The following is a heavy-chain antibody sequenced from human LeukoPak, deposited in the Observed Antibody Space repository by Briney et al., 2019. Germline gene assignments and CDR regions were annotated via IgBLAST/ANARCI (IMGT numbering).Heavy chain of an antibody. D-gene: IGHD2-2*03. Sequence: ASVKVSCKASGGTFSSYAISWVRQAPGQGLEWMGGIIPIFGTANYAQKFQGRVTITADKSTSTAYMELSSLRSEDTAVYYCAKDKGGYCSSTSCGYYGMDVWGQGTTVTVSS. CDR3: AKDKGGYCSSTSCGYYGMDV. V-gene: IGHV1-69*06. CDR1: GGTFSSYA. J-gene: IGHJ6*02. CDR2: IIPIFGTA.